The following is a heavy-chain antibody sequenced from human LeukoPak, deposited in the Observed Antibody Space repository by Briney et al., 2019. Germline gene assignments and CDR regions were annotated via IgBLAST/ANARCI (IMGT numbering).Heavy chain of an antibody. CDR2: IYYSGST. CDR1: GGSISSYY. J-gene: IGHJ4*02. CDR3: ARGFYGSGPIGTY. Sequence: PSETLSLTCTVSGGSISSYYWSWIRQPPGKGLEWIGYIYYSGSTNYNPSLKSRVTISVDTSKNQFSLKLSSVTAADTAVYYCARGFYGSGPIGTYWGQGTLVTVSS. D-gene: IGHD3-10*01. V-gene: IGHV4-59*01.